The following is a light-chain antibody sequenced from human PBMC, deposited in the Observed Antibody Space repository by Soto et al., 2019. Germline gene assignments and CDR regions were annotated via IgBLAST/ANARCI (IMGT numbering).Light chain of an antibody. CDR3: QQRSNWPLLT. CDR2: WAS. CDR1: QSVLYSSNNKNY. J-gene: IGKJ4*01. V-gene: IGKV4-1*01. Sequence: DIVMTQSPDSLAVSLGERATINCKSSQSVLYSSNNKNYLAWYQQKPGQPPKLLIYWASTRESGVPDRFSGSGSGTDFTLTISSLQAEDVAVYYCQQRSNWPLLTFGGGTKVEIK.